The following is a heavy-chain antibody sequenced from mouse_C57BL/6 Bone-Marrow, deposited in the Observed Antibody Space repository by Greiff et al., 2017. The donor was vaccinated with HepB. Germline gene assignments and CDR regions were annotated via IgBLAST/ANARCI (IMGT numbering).Heavy chain of an antibody. CDR3: ARDLDYYGSSLAWFAY. CDR2: IYPRSGNT. Sequence: VQLQQSGAELARPGASVKLSCKASGYTFTSYGISWVKQRTGQGLEWIGEIYPRSGNTYYNEKFKGKATLTADKSSSTAYMELRSLTSEDSAVYFCARDLDYYGSSLAWFAYWGQGTLVTVSA. CDR1: GYTFTSYG. J-gene: IGHJ3*01. D-gene: IGHD1-1*01. V-gene: IGHV1-81*01.